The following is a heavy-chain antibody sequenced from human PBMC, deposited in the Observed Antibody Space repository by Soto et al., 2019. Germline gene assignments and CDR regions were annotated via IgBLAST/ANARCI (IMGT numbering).Heavy chain of an antibody. D-gene: IGHD5-18*01. CDR3: ARHRYSYEPSSGGMDV. CDR2: ISYDGSNK. J-gene: IGHJ6*02. V-gene: IGHV3-30-3*01. CDR1: GFTFSSYA. Sequence: QVQLVESGGGVVQPGRSLRLSCAASGFTFSSYAMHWVRQAPGKGLEWVAVISYDGSNKYYADSVKGRFTISRDNSKNTLYLQMNSLRAEDTAVYYCARHRYSYEPSSGGMDVWGQGTTVTVSS.